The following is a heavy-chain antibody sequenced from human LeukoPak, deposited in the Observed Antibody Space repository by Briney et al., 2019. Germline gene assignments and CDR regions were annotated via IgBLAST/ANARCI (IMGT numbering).Heavy chain of an antibody. CDR1: GHSFTSYW. CDR3: ARGPRITIFGGDRYYFDY. J-gene: IGHJ4*02. D-gene: IGHD3-9*01. Sequence: GESLKISCKDSGHSFTSYWIGWVRQMPGKGLEWMGIIYPGDSETRYSPSFQGQVTISADKSISTAYLQWSSLKASDTAMYYCARGPRITIFGGDRYYFDYWGQGTLVTVSS. V-gene: IGHV5-51*01. CDR2: IYPGDSET.